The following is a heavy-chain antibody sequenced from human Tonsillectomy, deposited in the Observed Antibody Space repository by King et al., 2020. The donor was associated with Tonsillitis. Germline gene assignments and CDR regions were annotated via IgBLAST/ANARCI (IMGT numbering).Heavy chain of an antibody. Sequence: EVQLVESGGGLVQPGGSLRLSCAASGFTFSSYSMNWVRQAPGKGLEWVSYISSRSSTIYYADSVKGQFTISRDNAKNSLYLQMNSLRAEDTAVYYCARDRPQGGTGTPIQPVKFDYWGQGTLVTVSS. CDR3: ARDRPQGGTGTPIQPVKFDY. D-gene: IGHD1-1*01. V-gene: IGHV3-48*01. CDR2: ISSRSSTI. CDR1: GFTFSSYS. J-gene: IGHJ4*02.